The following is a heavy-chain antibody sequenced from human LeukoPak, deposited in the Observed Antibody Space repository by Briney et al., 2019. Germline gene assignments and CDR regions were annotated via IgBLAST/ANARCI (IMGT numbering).Heavy chain of an antibody. V-gene: IGHV6-1*01. CDR2: TYYRSTWYN. J-gene: IGHJ5*02. CDR3: ARRLTQYDCFDP. CDR1: GDSVSSNSVT. D-gene: IGHD2-2*01. Sequence: SETLSLTCAISGDSVSSNSVTWNWIRQSPSRGLEWLGRTYYRSTWYNDYAVSVRGRITVNPDTSKNQFSLHLNSVTPEDTAVYYCARRLTQYDCFDPWGQGILVTVSS.